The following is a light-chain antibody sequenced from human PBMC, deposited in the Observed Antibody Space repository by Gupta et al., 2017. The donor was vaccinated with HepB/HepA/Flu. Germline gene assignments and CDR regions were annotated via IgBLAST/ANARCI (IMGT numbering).Light chain of an antibody. CDR2: GAS. CDR1: PSVSSSY. J-gene: IGKJ1*01. V-gene: IGKV3-20*01. CDR3: EQDGSSLWT. Sequence: VLSQSPGTLSLSPGERATLSCRASPSVSSSYLAWYQQKPGQTPRLLIYGASSRATDMPDRFSDSESVTYFTRTILRLVPEDFAVYCCEQDGSSLWTFSEGTKVEIK.